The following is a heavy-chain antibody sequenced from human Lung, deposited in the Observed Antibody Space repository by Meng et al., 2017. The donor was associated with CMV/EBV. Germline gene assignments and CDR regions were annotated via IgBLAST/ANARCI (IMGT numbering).Heavy chain of an antibody. CDR1: GFSFATSW. Sequence: GESLKISCKASGFSFATSWIAWVRQTPGKGLEWMGVIYAGDSDTTYSPSFQGHVTLSVDKSISTAYLQWGSLKSSGTAIYFCARPLSRGSASRWFDPWGQGXLVTVSS. CDR3: ARPLSRGSASRWFDP. J-gene: IGHJ5*02. CDR2: IYAGDSDT. D-gene: IGHD3-16*01. V-gene: IGHV5-51*01.